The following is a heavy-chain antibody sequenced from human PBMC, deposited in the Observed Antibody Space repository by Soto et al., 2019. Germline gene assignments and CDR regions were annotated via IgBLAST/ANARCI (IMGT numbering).Heavy chain of an antibody. J-gene: IGHJ6*02. Sequence: QVPLVQSGAEVKKPGASVKVSCKASGYTFTSYGISWVRQAPGQGLEWMGWISAYNGNTNYAQKLQGRVTMTTDTSTSTAYMELRSLRSDDTAVYYCARGHFGYSQKGYYYYGMDVWGQGTTVTVSS. CDR1: GYTFTSYG. CDR3: ARGHFGYSQKGYYYYGMDV. V-gene: IGHV1-18*01. CDR2: ISAYNGNT. D-gene: IGHD3-22*01.